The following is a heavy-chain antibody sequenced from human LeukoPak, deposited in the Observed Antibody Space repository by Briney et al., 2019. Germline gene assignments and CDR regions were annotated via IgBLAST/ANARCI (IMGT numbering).Heavy chain of an antibody. CDR1: GGSISSTSYY. V-gene: IGHV4-39*01. J-gene: IGHJ4*02. CDR2: IYYSGST. D-gene: IGHD2-15*01. CDR3: ARLPIVVVAAAFDY. Sequence: SETLSLTCAISGGSISSTSYYWGWSRQPPGKGLEWIGSIYYSGSTYYNPSLKSRVTISVDTSKNQFSLKLSSVTTADTAVYYCARLPIVVVAAAFDYWGQGTLVTVS.